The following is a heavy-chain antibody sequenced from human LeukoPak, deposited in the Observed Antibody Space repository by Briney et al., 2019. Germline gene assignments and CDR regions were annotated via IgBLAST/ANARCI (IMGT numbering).Heavy chain of an antibody. CDR2: IKQDGSEK. CDR1: GFTFNNHA. CDR3: ARDKTPSRYYYYYYMDV. D-gene: IGHD2-15*01. Sequence: PGGSLRLSCAASGFTFNNHAMNWVRQAPGKGLEWVANIKQDGSEKYYVDSVKGRFTISRDNAKNSLYLQMNSLRAEDTAVYYCARDKTPSRYYYYYYMDVWGKGTTVTVSS. V-gene: IGHV3-7*01. J-gene: IGHJ6*03.